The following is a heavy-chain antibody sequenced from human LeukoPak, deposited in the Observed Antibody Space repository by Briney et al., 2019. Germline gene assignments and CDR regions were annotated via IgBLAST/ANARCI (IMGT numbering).Heavy chain of an antibody. CDR3: ARAAAAGTLRLYYYYGMDV. Sequence: ASVKVSCKASGYTFTSYGISWVRPAPGQRLEWMGWISAYNGNTNYAQKLQGRVTMTTDTSTSTAYMELRSLRSDDTAVYYCARAAAAGTLRLYYYYGMDVWGQGTTVTVSS. V-gene: IGHV1-18*01. D-gene: IGHD6-13*01. J-gene: IGHJ6*02. CDR2: ISAYNGNT. CDR1: GYTFTSYG.